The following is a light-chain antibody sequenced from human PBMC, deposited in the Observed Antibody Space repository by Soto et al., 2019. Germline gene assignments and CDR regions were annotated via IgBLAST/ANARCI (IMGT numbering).Light chain of an antibody. J-gene: IGKJ1*01. V-gene: IGKV3-15*01. CDR3: QQYNNWPRT. Sequence: IVFTQSPATLSFSPWDRATLSCMASQSVTSNLAWYQHKPGQAPRLLIYSSSTRAAGIPARFGGSGSGTEFTFSISSLQSEDFAVYYCQQYNNWPRTFGQGTKVDIK. CDR2: SSS. CDR1: QSVTSN.